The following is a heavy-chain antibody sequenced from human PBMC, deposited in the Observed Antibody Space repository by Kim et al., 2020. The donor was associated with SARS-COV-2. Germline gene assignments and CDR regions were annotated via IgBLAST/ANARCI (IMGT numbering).Heavy chain of an antibody. CDR1: GFTFDDYA. Sequence: GGSLRLSCAASGFTFDDYAMHWVRQAPGKGLEWVSGISWNSGSIGYADSVKGRFTISRDNAKNSLYLQMNSLRAEDTALYYCAKGRYYYDSSGYEDWFDP. CDR2: ISWNSGSI. D-gene: IGHD3-22*01. J-gene: IGHJ5*02. V-gene: IGHV3-9*01. CDR3: AKGRYYYDSSGYEDWFDP.